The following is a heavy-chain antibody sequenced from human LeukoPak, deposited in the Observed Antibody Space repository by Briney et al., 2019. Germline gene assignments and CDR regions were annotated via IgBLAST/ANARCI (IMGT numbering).Heavy chain of an antibody. Sequence: SETLSLTCAVYGGSFSDYSWSWIRQPPGKGLEWIGDINHSGSTNYNPSLKSRVTISVDTSKNQFSLKLSSVTAADTAVYHCASHIQTTVTINTQYNWFDPWGQGTLVTVSS. CDR1: GGSFSDYS. D-gene: IGHD4-17*01. CDR2: INHSGST. CDR3: ASHIQTTVTINTQYNWFDP. V-gene: IGHV4-34*01. J-gene: IGHJ5*02.